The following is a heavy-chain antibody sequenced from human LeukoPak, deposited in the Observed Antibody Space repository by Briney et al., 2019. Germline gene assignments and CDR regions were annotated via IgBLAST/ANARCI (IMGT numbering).Heavy chain of an antibody. J-gene: IGHJ4*02. CDR3: AKDSSGYYSWYDY. CDR2: ISWNSGSI. D-gene: IGHD3-22*01. V-gene: IGHV3-9*01. Sequence: PGGSLRLSCAASGFTFSNFWMHWVRQAPGKGLEWVSGISWNSGSIGYADSVKGRFTISRDNAKNSLYLQMNSLRAEDTALYYCAKDSSGYYSWYDYWGQGTLVTVSS. CDR1: GFTFSNFW.